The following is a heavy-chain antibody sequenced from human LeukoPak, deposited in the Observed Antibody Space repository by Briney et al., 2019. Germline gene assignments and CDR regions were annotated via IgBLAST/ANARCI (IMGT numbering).Heavy chain of an antibody. Sequence: ASVKVSCKASGYTFTSYYMHWVRQAPGQGLEWTGIINPSGGSTSYAQKFQGRVTMTRDTSTSTVYMELSSLRSEDTAVYYCAREEIVAAAYFYFYYYMDVWGKGTTVTVSS. D-gene: IGHD5-12*01. J-gene: IGHJ6*03. CDR3: AREEIVAAAYFYFYYYMDV. CDR1: GYTFTSYY. CDR2: INPSGGST. V-gene: IGHV1-46*01.